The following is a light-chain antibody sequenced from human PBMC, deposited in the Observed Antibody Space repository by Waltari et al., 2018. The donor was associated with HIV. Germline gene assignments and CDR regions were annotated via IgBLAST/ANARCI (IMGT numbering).Light chain of an antibody. Sequence: QSALTQPASVSGSPGQSITISCTGTSTDVGGYKYVSCYQHHPDKAPKLMIYAVSTRPSGVSNRFSGSKSGNTASLTISGLQAEDEADYYCSSYTSSSTVVFGGGTKLTVL. CDR1: STDVGGYKY. V-gene: IGLV2-14*01. CDR3: SSYTSSSTVV. CDR2: AVS. J-gene: IGLJ2*01.